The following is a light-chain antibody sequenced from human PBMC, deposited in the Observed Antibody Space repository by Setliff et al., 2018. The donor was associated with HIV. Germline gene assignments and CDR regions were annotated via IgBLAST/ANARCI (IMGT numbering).Light chain of an antibody. CDR3: CSYAGTYTSLYV. V-gene: IGLV2-11*01. Sequence: LAQPRSVSGSPGQSVTISCTGTSSDVGGYNYVSWYQQHPDKAPKLIIYDVSKRPSGVPDRFSGSKSGNTASLTISGLQAEDEVDYYCCSYAGTYTSLYVFGTGTKV. CDR1: SSDVGGYNY. CDR2: DVS. J-gene: IGLJ1*01.